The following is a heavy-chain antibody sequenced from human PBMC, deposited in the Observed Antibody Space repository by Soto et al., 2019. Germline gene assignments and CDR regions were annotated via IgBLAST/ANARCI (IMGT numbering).Heavy chain of an antibody. J-gene: IGHJ3*02. CDR2: IWYDGSNK. V-gene: IGHV3-33*01. CDR3: ARDEDGSGSSPAFDI. CDR1: GFTFSSYG. D-gene: IGHD3-10*01. Sequence: QVQLVESGGGVVQPGRSLRLSCAASGFTFSSYGMHWVRQAPGKGLEWVAVIWYDGSNKYYADSVKGRFTISRDNSKNTLYLQMNSLRAEDTAVYYCARDEDGSGSSPAFDICGQGTMVTVSS.